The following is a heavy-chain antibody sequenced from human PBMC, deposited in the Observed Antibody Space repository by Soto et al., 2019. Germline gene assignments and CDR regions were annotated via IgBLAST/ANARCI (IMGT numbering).Heavy chain of an antibody. CDR2: ISHDGSNK. CDR3: AKNTGYSYGFPFDY. D-gene: IGHD5-18*01. CDR1: GFTFSSYG. Sequence: QVQLVESGGGVVQPGRSPRLSCAASGFTFSSYGMHWVRQAPGKGLEWVAIISHDGSNKYYADSVEGRFTISRDNSKNTLYLQMNSLRAEDTAVYYCAKNTGYSYGFPFDYGGQGTLVTVSS. J-gene: IGHJ4*02. V-gene: IGHV3-30*18.